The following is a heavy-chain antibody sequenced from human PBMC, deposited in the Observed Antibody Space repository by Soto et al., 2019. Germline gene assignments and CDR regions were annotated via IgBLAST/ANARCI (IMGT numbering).Heavy chain of an antibody. CDR2: INPSGGST. Sequence: ASVKVSCKASGYTFTSYYMHWVRQAPGQGLEWMGIINPSGGSTSYAQKFQGRVTMTRDTSTSTVYMELSSLRSEDTAVYYCAGYCSGGSCYAFGGYSYGFDPWGKGTLVTV. J-gene: IGHJ5*02. CDR1: GYTFTSYY. D-gene: IGHD2-15*01. CDR3: AGYCSGGSCYAFGGYSYGFDP. V-gene: IGHV1-46*01.